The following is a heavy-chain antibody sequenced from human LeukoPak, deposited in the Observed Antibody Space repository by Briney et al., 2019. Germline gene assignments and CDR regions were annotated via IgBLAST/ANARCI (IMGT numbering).Heavy chain of an antibody. D-gene: IGHD4-17*01. CDR3: ASFHGDYASFY. V-gene: IGHV1-69*04. CDR2: IIPILGIA. J-gene: IGHJ4*02. CDR1: GGTFSSYA. Sequence: ASVKVSCKASGGTFSSYAISWVRQAPGQGLEWMGRIIPILGIANYAQKFQGRVTITADKSTSTAYMELSSLRSEDTAVYYCASFHGDYASFYWGQGTLVTVSS.